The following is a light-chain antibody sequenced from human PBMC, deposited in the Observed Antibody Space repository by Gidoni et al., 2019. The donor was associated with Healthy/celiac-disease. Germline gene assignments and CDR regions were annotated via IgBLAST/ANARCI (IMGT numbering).Light chain of an antibody. J-gene: IGLJ2*01. Sequence: QSVLTQPPSVSGAPGQIVTLSCTGNSSNIGAGYDVHWYQQLPGTATKLLIYGNSNRHSGVPERCYGSKSGTSASLAITGLQAEDEADYYCQSYDSSLSGSRVFGGGTKLTVL. CDR2: GNS. V-gene: IGLV1-40*01. CDR3: QSYDSSLSGSRV. CDR1: SSNIGAGYD.